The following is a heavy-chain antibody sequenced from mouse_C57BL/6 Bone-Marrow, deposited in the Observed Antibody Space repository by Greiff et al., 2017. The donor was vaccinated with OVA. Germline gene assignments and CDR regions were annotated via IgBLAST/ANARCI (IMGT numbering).Heavy chain of an antibody. CDR2: ISDGGSYT. J-gene: IGHJ3*01. CDR1: GFTFSSYA. Sequence: EVQLQESGGGLVKPGGSLKLSCAASGFTFSSYAMSWVRQTPEKRLEWVANISDGGSYTYYPDNVKGRFTISRDNAKNNLYLQMSHLKSEDTAMYDCAGTYSNAFAYWGQGTLVTVSA. D-gene: IGHD2-5*01. CDR3: AGTYSNAFAY. V-gene: IGHV5-4*01.